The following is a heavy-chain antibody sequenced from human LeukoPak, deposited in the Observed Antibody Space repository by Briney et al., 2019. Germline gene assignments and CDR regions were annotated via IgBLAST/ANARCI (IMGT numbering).Heavy chain of an antibody. Sequence: PSQTLSLTCTVSGGSISSGGYYWSWIRQHPGKGLEWIGYIYYSGSTYYNPSLKSRVTISVDTSKNQFSLKLSSVTAADTAAYYCARAGLRYSSGLPAYFDYWGQGTLVTVSS. V-gene: IGHV4-31*03. CDR3: ARAGLRYSSGLPAYFDY. D-gene: IGHD6-19*01. CDR1: GGSISSGGYY. J-gene: IGHJ4*02. CDR2: IYYSGST.